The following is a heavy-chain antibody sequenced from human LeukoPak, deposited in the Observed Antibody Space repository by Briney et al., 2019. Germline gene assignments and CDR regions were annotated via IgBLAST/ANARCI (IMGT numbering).Heavy chain of an antibody. Sequence: GGSLRLSCAASGFTFNTYGMTWVRQAPGKGLEWVSAITSSGGSTYYGDSVKGRFTISRDNSRNTLYLQMNSLRAEDTAVYYCARGGTTFEHWGQGTLVTVSS. CDR2: ITSSGGST. J-gene: IGHJ4*02. CDR1: GFTFNTYG. V-gene: IGHV3-23*01. D-gene: IGHD1-1*01. CDR3: ARGGTTFEH.